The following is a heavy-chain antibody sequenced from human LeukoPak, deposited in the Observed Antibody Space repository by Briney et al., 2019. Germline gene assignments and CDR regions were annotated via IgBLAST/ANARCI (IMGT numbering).Heavy chain of an antibody. Sequence: GGSLRLSCAASGFTLSRYSMNWVRQAPGKGRGWGSSIISSRSYIYYADSVKGRFTISRDNAKNSLYMHMNSPRAEETPAYYSARRIAVAGKGAFDYWGQGTLVTVSS. J-gene: IGHJ4*02. D-gene: IGHD6-19*01. CDR3: ARRIAVAGKGAFDY. CDR1: GFTLSRYS. CDR2: IISSRSYI. V-gene: IGHV3-21*01.